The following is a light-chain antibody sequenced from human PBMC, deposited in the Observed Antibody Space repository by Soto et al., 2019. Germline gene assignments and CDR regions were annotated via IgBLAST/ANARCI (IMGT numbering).Light chain of an antibody. CDR2: LHNDGRH. J-gene: IGLJ2*01. Sequence: QPVLTQSPSASASLGASVRLTCTLSSGHSSYAIAWHQQRPEKGPRFLMKLHNDGRHSKGDGIPDRFSGSSSGAERYLTISSLQSEDEADYYCQTWDTDILVVFGGGTKVTVL. V-gene: IGLV4-69*01. CDR3: QTWDTDILVV. CDR1: SGHSSYA.